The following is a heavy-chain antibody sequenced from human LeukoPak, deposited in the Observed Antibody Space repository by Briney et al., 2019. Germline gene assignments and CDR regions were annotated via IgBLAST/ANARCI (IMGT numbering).Heavy chain of an antibody. J-gene: IGHJ4*02. V-gene: IGHV3-23*01. CDR3: ARDVIF. Sequence: PGGSLRLSCAASGFTFSTYVMSWVRQAPGKGLEWVSTVSVSGSSTYYADSVKGRFTISRDNSKNTLYLQMNSLRAEDTAVYYCARDVIFWGQGTLVTVSS. CDR1: GFTFSTYV. D-gene: IGHD2-21*01. CDR2: VSVSGSST.